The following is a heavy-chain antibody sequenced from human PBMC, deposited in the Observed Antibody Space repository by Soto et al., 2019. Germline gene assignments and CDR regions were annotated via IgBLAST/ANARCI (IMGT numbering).Heavy chain of an antibody. CDR1: GGTFSSYT. CDR3: ARAYGSGRDRHFDS. J-gene: IGHJ4*02. V-gene: IGHV1-69*08. D-gene: IGHD3-10*01. CDR2: IIPIVNKP. Sequence: QVQLVQSGAEVKKPGSSVKVSCKASGGTFSSYTFNWVRQAPGQGLEWMGRIIPIVNKPNYAQKFQGRVTITADKSTSTAYMELSSLRSEDTAVYYCARAYGSGRDRHFDSWGQGTLVTVSS.